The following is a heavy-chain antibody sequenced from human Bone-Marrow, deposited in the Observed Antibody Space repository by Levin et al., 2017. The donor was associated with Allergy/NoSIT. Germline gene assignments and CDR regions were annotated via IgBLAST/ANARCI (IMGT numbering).Heavy chain of an antibody. V-gene: IGHV4-59*01. CDR1: GGSISSYY. CDR2: LYNSGST. D-gene: IGHD6-13*01. Sequence: SETLSLTCTVSGGSISSYYWTWIRQPPGKGLEWIGYLYNSGSTNYNPSLKSRVTISVDMSKSQFSLKLSSVTAADTAVYYCARVPHTAAAGTEPSGWFDPWGQGTLVTVSS. CDR3: ARVPHTAAAGTEPSGWFDP. J-gene: IGHJ5*02.